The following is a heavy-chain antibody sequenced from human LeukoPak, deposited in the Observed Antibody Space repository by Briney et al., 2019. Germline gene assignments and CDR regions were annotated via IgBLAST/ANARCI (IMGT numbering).Heavy chain of an antibody. CDR2: INPNSGGT. CDR1: GYTFTGYY. V-gene: IGHV1-2*02. J-gene: IGHJ4*02. Sequence: ASVKVSCKASGYTFTGYYMHWVRQAPGQGLEWMGWINPNSGGTKYAQKFQGRVTMTRDTSISTAYMELSRLRSDDTAVYYCARDPPAKCSSTSCFTSYLGYWGQGTLVTVSS. D-gene: IGHD2-2*01. CDR3: ARDPPAKCSSTSCFTSYLGY.